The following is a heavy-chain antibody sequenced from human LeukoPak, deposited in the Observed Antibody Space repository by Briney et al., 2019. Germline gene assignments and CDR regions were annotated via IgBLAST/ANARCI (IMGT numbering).Heavy chain of an antibody. Sequence: SQTLSLTCALSGDILSSTSAPWNWIRQSRARGLESLGRTYYRSKWYSDYAVSVRGRITVNPDTSTNQFSLQLNSVTPEDTAVYYCARYTSSWFFDSWGLGTLVTVSS. D-gene: IGHD6-13*01. CDR3: ARYTSSWFFDS. CDR1: GDILSSTSAP. V-gene: IGHV6-1*01. CDR2: TYYRSKWYS. J-gene: IGHJ4*02.